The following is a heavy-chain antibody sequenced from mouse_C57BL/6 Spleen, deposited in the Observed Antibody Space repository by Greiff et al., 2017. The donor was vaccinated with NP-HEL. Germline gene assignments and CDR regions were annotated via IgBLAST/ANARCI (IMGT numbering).Heavy chain of an antibody. CDR1: GFTFSDYG. Sequence: EVKLIESGGGLVKPGGSLKLSCAASGFTFSDYGMHWVRQAPEKGLEWVAYISSGSSTIYYADTVKGRFTISRDNAKNTLFLQMTSLRSEDTAMYYCARGDGYRAWFAYWGQGTLVTVSA. J-gene: IGHJ3*01. CDR3: ARGDGYRAWFAY. D-gene: IGHD2-3*01. V-gene: IGHV5-17*01. CDR2: ISSGSSTI.